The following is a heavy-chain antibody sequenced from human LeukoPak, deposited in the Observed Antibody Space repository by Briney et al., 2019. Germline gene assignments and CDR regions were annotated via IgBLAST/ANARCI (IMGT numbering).Heavy chain of an antibody. CDR2: IYYSGST. D-gene: IGHD3-22*01. CDR1: GGSISSYY. CDR3: AREGYDSSGYYWSWFDP. Sequence: SETLSLTCTVSGGSISSYYWSWIRQPPGKGLEWIGYIYYSGSTNYNPSLKSRVTISVDTSKNQFSLKLSSVTAADTAVYYCAREGYDSSGYYWSWFDPWGQGTLVTVSS. J-gene: IGHJ5*02. V-gene: IGHV4-59*01.